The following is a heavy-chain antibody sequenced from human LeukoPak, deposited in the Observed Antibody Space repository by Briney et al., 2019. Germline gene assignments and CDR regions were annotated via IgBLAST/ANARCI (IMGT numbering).Heavy chain of an antibody. CDR1: GFTFSSYS. CDR3: ARPFYDSSGYPDY. D-gene: IGHD3-22*01. Sequence: PGGSLRLSCAASGFTFSSYSMNWVRQAPGKGLEWVSSISSSSSYIYYADSVKGRFTISRDNAKNSLYLQMNSLRAEDTAVYYCARPFYDSSGYPDYWGQGTLVTVSS. V-gene: IGHV3-21*01. CDR2: ISSSSSYI. J-gene: IGHJ4*02.